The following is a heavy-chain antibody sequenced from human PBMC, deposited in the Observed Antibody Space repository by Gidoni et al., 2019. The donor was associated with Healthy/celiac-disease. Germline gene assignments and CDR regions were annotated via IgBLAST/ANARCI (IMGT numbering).Heavy chain of an antibody. Sequence: QLQLQESGPGLVKPSETLSLTCTVSGGSISSSTYYWGWIRQPPGKGLEWIGSIYYSGSTYYNPSLKSRVTISVDTSKNQFSLKLSSVTAADTAVYYCARSRELRIDDAFDIWGQGTMVTVSS. J-gene: IGHJ3*02. CDR1: GGSISSSTYY. D-gene: IGHD1-26*01. CDR2: IYYSGST. V-gene: IGHV4-39*01. CDR3: ARSRELRIDDAFDI.